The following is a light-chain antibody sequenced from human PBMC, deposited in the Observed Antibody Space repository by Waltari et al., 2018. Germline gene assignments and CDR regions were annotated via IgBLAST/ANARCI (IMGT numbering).Light chain of an antibody. Sequence: DIQMTQSPSSLSASVGDRVTITCRASQSISSYLNWYQQKPGKAPKLLIYAASSLQSGVPSRFSGSGSGTDFTLTISSLQPEDFATYYCQQYMTNSWTFGQGTRVEVK. CDR3: QQYMTNSWT. V-gene: IGKV1-39*01. CDR2: AAS. J-gene: IGKJ1*01. CDR1: QSISSY.